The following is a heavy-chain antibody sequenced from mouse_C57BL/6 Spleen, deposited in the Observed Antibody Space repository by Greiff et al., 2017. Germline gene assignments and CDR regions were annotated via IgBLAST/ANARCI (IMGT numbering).Heavy chain of an antibody. V-gene: IGHV1-69*01. J-gene: IGHJ1*03. CDR2: IDPSDSYT. CDR3: ARWDSNLYWYFDV. D-gene: IGHD3-3*01. Sequence: QVQLQQPGAELVMPGASVKLSCKASGYTFTSYWMHWVKQRPGQGLEWIGEIDPSDSYTNYNQKFKGKSTLTVDKSSSTAYMQLSSLTSEDSAVYYCARWDSNLYWYFDVWGTGTTVTVSS. CDR1: GYTFTSYW.